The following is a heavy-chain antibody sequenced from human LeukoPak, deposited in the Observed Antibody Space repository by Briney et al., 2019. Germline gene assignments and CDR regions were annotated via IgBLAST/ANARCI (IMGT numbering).Heavy chain of an antibody. D-gene: IGHD6-13*01. CDR1: GFTVSSNY. CDR2: INSGGST. J-gene: IGHJ5*02. CDR3: VIGSMDRNSSSRSTS. V-gene: IGHV3-53*01. Sequence: GGSLRLSCAASGFTVSSNYMSWVRQAPGKGLEWGSVINSGGSTYYADSVKSRFTISRANSKTTPSLQMSALRAEDTAVYYCVIGSMDRNSSSRSTSWGKGTLVTVSS.